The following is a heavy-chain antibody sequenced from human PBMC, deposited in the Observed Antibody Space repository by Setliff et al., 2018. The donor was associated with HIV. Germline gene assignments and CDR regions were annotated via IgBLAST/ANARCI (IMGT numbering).Heavy chain of an antibody. CDR2: ISPYNGNT. CDR1: GYTFTGYY. Sequence: SVKVSCKASGYTFTGYYMHWVRQAPGQGLEWMGWISPYNGNTNYVQKLQGRVTITTDTSTSTAYMELRSLRSDDTAVYYCARATTHYNFWSGYSDYYYYYMDVWGKGTTVTVSS. D-gene: IGHD3-3*01. V-gene: IGHV1-18*04. CDR3: ARATTHYNFWSGYSDYYYYYMDV. J-gene: IGHJ6*03.